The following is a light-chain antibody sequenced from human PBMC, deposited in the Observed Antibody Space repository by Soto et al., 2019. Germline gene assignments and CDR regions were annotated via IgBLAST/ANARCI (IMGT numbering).Light chain of an antibody. CDR2: DAS. CDR3: QQYDDWPET. Sequence: EKVMTQSPATLSVSPGERATLSCRASQSVSSNLAWYQQKPGQAPRLLIYDASTRATGIPARFSGSGSGTEFTLTISSLQSEDLAVYYCQQYDDWPETFGQWTKVEIK. CDR1: QSVSSN. V-gene: IGKV3-15*01. J-gene: IGKJ1*01.